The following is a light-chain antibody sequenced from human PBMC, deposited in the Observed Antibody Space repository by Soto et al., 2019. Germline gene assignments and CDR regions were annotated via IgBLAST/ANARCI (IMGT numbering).Light chain of an antibody. CDR3: QHYGTSWT. Sequence: EIVLTQSPGTLSLSPGERATLSCRASQSVSSSYLAWYQQKPGQAPRLLIYGSSSSATGIPDRFSGSGSGTDFTLTISQLEPEYFAVYYCQHYGTSWTFGQGTKVEIK. V-gene: IGKV3-20*01. J-gene: IGKJ1*01. CDR1: QSVSSSY. CDR2: GSS.